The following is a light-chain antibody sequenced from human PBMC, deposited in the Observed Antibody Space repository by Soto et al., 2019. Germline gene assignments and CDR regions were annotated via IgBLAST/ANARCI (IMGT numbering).Light chain of an antibody. V-gene: IGKV1-5*01. J-gene: IGKJ1*01. Sequence: DIQMTQSPSTLSASVGDRVTITCRASQSISSWLAWYQQKPGKAPNLLINDASTLESGVPSRFSGSGSGTEFSLTISSLQPDDFATYYCHQYYTYPWTFGQGTKVDIK. CDR2: DAS. CDR3: HQYYTYPWT. CDR1: QSISSW.